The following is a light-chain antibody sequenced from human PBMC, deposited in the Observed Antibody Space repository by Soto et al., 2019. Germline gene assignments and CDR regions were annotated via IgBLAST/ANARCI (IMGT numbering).Light chain of an antibody. Sequence: EIVLTQSPGTLSLSPGERATLSCRVSQSVSSSYLAWYQQKPGQAPRLLIYGASSRATGIPDRFSGSGSGTDFTLTISRLEPEDFVVYYCQQYRNSLYTFGQGTKLEIK. CDR1: QSVSSSY. CDR2: GAS. V-gene: IGKV3-20*01. J-gene: IGKJ2*01. CDR3: QQYRNSLYT.